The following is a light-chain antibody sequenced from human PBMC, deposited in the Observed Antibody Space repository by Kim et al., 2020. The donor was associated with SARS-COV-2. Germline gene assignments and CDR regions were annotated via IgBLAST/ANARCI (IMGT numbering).Light chain of an antibody. CDR3: QNYHSAPWT. CDR2: GAS. CDR1: QGVSDY. J-gene: IGKJ1*01. Sequence: DIQMTQSPSSLSASVGDRVTITCRASQGVSDYLAWYQQKPGKVPKLLIYGASTFQSGSPSRFSGSGSGTDFTLTISSLQPEDVATHYCQNYHSAPWTFGQGTKVDIK. V-gene: IGKV1-27*01.